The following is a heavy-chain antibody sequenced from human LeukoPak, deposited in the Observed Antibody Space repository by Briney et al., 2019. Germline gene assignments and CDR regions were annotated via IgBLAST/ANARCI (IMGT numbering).Heavy chain of an antibody. J-gene: IGHJ4*02. CDR2: INPDGSGT. CDR1: GFTFSTYW. CDR3: ARDSGSGSYSGY. V-gene: IGHV3-74*01. D-gene: IGHD3-10*01. Sequence: GGSLRLSCAASGFTFSTYWMHWVRQSPGKGLVWVSRINPDGSGTSHADSVKGRFTISRDNAKNTLYLQMNSLRAEDTAVYYCARDSGSGSYSGYWGLGTLVTVSS.